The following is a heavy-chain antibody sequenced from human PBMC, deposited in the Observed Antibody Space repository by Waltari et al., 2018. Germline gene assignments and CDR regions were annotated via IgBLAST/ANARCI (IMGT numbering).Heavy chain of an antibody. CDR1: GYNFATYW. V-gene: IGHV5-51*01. CDR2: IYPDDSET. CDR3: VKGLVGGYQKGWFDP. D-gene: IGHD3-22*01. J-gene: IGHJ5*02. Sequence: EVQLVQSGAEVKKPGESLRISCTDSGYNFATYWIGWVRRMPGKGLEWIGSIYPDDSETTYSPSFGGQVTISADKSINTAYLHWSSLKASDSAIYYCVKGLVGGYQKGWFDPWGQGTLVTVSS.